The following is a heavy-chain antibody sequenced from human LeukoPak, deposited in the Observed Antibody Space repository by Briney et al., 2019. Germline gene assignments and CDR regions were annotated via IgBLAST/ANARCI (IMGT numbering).Heavy chain of an antibody. CDR2: ISGSGGST. J-gene: IGHJ4*02. D-gene: IGHD2-2*01. Sequence: GGSLRLSCAASGFTFSSYAMSWVRQAPGKGLEWVSAISGSGGSTYYAASEKGRFTISRDNSKNTLYLQMNSLRAEDTAVYYCAKGGDRRGVVPASSDYWGQGTLVTVSS. V-gene: IGHV3-23*01. CDR3: AKGGDRRGVVPASSDY. CDR1: GFTFSSYA.